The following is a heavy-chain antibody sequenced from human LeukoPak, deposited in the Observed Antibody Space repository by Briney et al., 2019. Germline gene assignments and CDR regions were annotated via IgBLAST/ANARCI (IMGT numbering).Heavy chain of an antibody. J-gene: IGHJ3*02. CDR1: GGSISSGGYY. V-gene: IGHV4-31*03. CDR2: IYYSGST. D-gene: IGHD3-22*01. Sequence: SETLSLTCTVSGGSISSGGYYWSWIRQHPGQGLEWIGYIYYSGSTYYNPSLKSRVTISVDTSKNQFSLKLSSVTAADTAVYYCARDSSGYYVHAFDIWGQGTMVTVSS. CDR3: ARDSSGYYVHAFDI.